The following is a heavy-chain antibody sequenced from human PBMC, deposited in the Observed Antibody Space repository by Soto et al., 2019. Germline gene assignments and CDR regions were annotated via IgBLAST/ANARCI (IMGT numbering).Heavy chain of an antibody. CDR3: ATGVVDTNVVFKLFAA. J-gene: IGHJ5*02. V-gene: IGHV1-69*17. CDR2: IIPLFGIA. D-gene: IGHD2-15*01. Sequence: QGQLVQSGAEVKRPGSSVKVSCEASGGTYSSYVISWVRQAPGQGLEWMGGIIPLFGIANYVQKFQVRLTITAYKSTSTAYMELSSLGSEDTVVYYGATGVVDTNVVFKLFAAWGQGTLVTVSS. CDR1: GGTYSSYV.